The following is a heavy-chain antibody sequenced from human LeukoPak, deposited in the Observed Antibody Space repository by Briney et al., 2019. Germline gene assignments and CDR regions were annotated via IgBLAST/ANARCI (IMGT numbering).Heavy chain of an antibody. V-gene: IGHV3-30*18. D-gene: IGHD1-20*01. CDR2: ISYDGSNK. J-gene: IGHJ4*02. CDR3: AKDFNNWNDVEYFDY. Sequence: PGGSLRLSCAASGFTFSSYGMHWVRQAPGKGLEWVAVISYDGSNKYYADSVKGRFTISRDNSKNTLYLQMNSLRAEDTAVYYCAKDFNNWNDVEYFDYWGQGTLVTVSS. CDR1: GFTFSSYG.